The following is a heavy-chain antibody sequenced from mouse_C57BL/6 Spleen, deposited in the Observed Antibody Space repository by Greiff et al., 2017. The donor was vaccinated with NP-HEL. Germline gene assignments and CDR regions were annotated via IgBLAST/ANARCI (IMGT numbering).Heavy chain of an antibody. V-gene: IGHV1-50*01. CDR1: GYTFTSYW. J-gene: IGHJ4*01. CDR2: IDPSDSYT. Sequence: VQLQQSGAELVKPGASVKLSCKASGYTFTSYWMQWVKQRPGQGLEWIGEIDPSDSYTNYNQKFKGKATLTVDTSSSTAYMQLSSLTSEDSAVYYCARSLMTAGGYAMDYWGQGTSVTVSS. D-gene: IGHD2-13*01. CDR3: ARSLMTAGGYAMDY.